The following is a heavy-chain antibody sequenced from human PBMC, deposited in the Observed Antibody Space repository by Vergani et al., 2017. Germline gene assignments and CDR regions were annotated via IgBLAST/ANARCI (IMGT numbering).Heavy chain of an antibody. CDR1: GFTFSSYG. Sequence: QVQLVESGGGVVQPGRSLRLSCAASGFTFSSYGMHWVRQAPGKGLEWVAVILYDGSNKYYADSVKGRFTISRDNSKNTLYLQMNSLRAEDTAVYYCAKDEGSGYYYGMDVWGQGTTVTVSS. CDR2: ILYDGSNK. D-gene: IGHD3-10*01. CDR3: AKDEGSGYYYGMDV. V-gene: IGHV3-30*18. J-gene: IGHJ6*02.